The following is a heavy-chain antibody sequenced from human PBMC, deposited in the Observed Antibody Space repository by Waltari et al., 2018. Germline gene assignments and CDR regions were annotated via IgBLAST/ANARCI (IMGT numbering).Heavy chain of an antibody. V-gene: IGHV1-18*01. J-gene: IGHJ4*02. CDR2: ISAYNGNP. CDR1: GYTFTSYG. CDR3: ARADMVRPIRGLFDY. D-gene: IGHD5-18*01. Sequence: QVQLVQSGAEVKKPGASVKVSCKASGYTFTSYGISWVRQAPGQGLEWMGWISAYNGNPNYAQKLKGRVTMTTDTSRSTAYMELRSLRSDDTAVYYCARADMVRPIRGLFDYWGQGTLVTVSS.